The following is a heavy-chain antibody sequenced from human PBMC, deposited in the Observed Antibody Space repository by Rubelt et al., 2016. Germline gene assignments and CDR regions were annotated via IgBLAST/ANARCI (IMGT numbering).Heavy chain of an antibody. CDR3: AATIAVAGTVDY. D-gene: IGHD6-19*01. V-gene: IGHV3-43*01. J-gene: IGHJ4*02. Sequence: VKGRFTISRDNSKNSLYLQMNGLRTEDTALYYCAATIAVAGTVDYWGQGTLVTVSS.